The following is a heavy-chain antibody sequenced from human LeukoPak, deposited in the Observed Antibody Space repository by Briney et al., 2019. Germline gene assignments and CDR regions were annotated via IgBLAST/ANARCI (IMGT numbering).Heavy chain of an antibody. V-gene: IGHV3-11*01. D-gene: IGHD3-22*01. J-gene: IGHJ5*02. Sequence: PGGPLRLSCAASGFTFSDYYMSWIRQAPGKGLEWVSYISSSGSTIYYADSVKGRFTISRDNAKNSLYLQMNSLRAEDTAVYYCARDYYDSSGANWFDPWGQGTLVTVSS. CDR2: ISSSGSTI. CDR3: ARDYYDSSGANWFDP. CDR1: GFTFSDYY.